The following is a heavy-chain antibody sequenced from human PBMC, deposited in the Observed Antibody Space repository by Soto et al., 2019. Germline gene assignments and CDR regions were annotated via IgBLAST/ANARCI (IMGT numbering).Heavy chain of an antibody. D-gene: IGHD5-18*01. CDR2: ISWNSGSI. Sequence: GGSLRLSCAASGFTFDYYAMHWVRQAPGKGLEWVSGISWNSGSIGYADSVKGRFTISRDNAKNSLYLQMNSLRAEDTALYYCAKALDPDTDQHWYFDLWGRGTLVTVSS. CDR3: AKALDPDTDQHWYFDL. CDR1: GFTFDYYA. J-gene: IGHJ2*01. V-gene: IGHV3-9*01.